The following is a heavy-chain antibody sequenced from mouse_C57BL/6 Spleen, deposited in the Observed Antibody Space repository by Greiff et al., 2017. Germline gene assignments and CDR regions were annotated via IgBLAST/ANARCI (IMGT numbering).Heavy chain of an antibody. Sequence: QVHVKQPGAELVKPGASVKMSCKASGYTFTSYWITWVKQRPGQGLEWIGDIYPGSGSTNYNEKFKSKATLTVDTSSGTAYMQLSSLTSEDSAGYYCARSYSSWGDYWGQGTSVTVSS. V-gene: IGHV1-55*01. CDR3: ARSYSSWGDY. CDR2: IYPGSGST. J-gene: IGHJ4*01. D-gene: IGHD1-1*01. CDR1: GYTFTSYW.